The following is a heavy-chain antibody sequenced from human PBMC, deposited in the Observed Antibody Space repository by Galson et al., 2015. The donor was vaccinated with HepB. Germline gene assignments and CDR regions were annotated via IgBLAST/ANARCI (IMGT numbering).Heavy chain of an antibody. J-gene: IGHJ4*02. V-gene: IGHV6-1*01. CDR2: TYYRSKWYF. CDR3: ARLDPGGDSWLLNYFDY. Sequence: CAISGDSVSSKSAIWNWIRQSPSRGLEWLGGTYYRSKWYFHYADSVRGRITINPDTSKNQFSLQLNSVTPEDTAMYYCARLDPGGDSWLLNYFDYWGQGTLVTVSP. CDR1: GDSVSSKSAI. D-gene: IGHD6-13*01.